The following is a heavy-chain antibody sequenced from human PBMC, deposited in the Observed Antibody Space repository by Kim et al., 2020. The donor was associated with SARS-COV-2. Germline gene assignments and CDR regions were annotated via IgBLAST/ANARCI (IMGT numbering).Heavy chain of an antibody. V-gene: IGHV3-30-3*01. CDR2: ISYDGSNK. CDR3: AREIVSYYGMDV. CDR1: GFTFSSYA. Sequence: GGSLRLSCAASGFTFSSYAMHWVRQAPGKGLEWVAVISYDGSNKYYADSVKGRFTISRDNSKNTLYLQMNSLRAEDTAVCYCAREIVSYYGMDVWGQGTT. J-gene: IGHJ6*02. D-gene: IGHD1-26*01.